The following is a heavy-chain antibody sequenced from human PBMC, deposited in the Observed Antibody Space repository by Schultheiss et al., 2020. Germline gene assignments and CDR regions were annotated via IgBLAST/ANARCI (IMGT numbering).Heavy chain of an antibody. V-gene: IGHV1-2*04. CDR2: INPNSGGT. CDR3: ARGLKGTRGFDY. D-gene: IGHD2-21*02. J-gene: IGHJ4*02. Sequence: ASVTVSGKASGYTFTGYYMHWVRQAPGQGLEWMGWINPNSGGTNYAQKFQGWVTMTRDTSISTAYMELSRLRSDDTAVYYCARGLKGTRGFDYWGQGTLVTVSS. CDR1: GYTFTGYY.